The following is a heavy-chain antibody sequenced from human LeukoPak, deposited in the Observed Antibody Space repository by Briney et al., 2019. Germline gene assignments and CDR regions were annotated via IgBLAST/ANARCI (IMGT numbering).Heavy chain of an antibody. D-gene: IGHD6-19*01. CDR3: AKGFYSSGWSGGYFDS. J-gene: IGHJ4*02. V-gene: IGHV3-23*01. CDR2: ISGGGGTT. CDR1: AFTFSSSA. Sequence: GGSLRLSCAASAFTFSSSAMSWVRQAPGKGLEWVAAISGGGGTTYYADSVKGRFTISRDNSKSTLYLQMNSPRVEDTAVYYCAKGFYSSGWSGGYFDSWGQGTQVTVSS.